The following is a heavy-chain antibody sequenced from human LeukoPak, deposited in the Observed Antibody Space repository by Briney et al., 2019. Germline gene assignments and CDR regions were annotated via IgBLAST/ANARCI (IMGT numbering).Heavy chain of an antibody. CDR3: ARGGAAAGTGYFDY. V-gene: IGHV3-7*01. CDR2: IKQDGSEK. CDR1: GFTFSSYW. D-gene: IGHD6-13*01. Sequence: GGSLRLSCAASGFTFSSYWMSWVRQAPGKGLEWVANIKQDGSEKYYVDSVKGRFTISRDNAKNSLYLQMNSLRAEDTAVYYCARGGAAAGTGYFDYWGQGTLVTVSS. J-gene: IGHJ4*02.